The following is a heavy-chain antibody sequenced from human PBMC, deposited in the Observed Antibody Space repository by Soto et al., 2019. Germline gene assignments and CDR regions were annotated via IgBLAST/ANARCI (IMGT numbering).Heavy chain of an antibody. D-gene: IGHD6-19*01. CDR1: GKTFINHR. Sequence: GESRKISGKVSGKTFINHRNAWVRQMPGKGLEWMGIIYPGDSDARYSPSFAGQVTISVDKSITTAYLHWSSLEASDSAMYYCARQGDMAATPADAFDIWGQGTMVTVSS. J-gene: IGHJ3*02. CDR2: IYPGDSDA. V-gene: IGHV5-51*01. CDR3: ARQGDMAATPADAFDI.